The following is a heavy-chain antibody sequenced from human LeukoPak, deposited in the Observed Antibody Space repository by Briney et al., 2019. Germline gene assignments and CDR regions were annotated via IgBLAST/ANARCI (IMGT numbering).Heavy chain of an antibody. CDR3: AGDIFQFDP. V-gene: IGHV3-23*01. CDR2: ISGSGGST. J-gene: IGHJ5*02. CDR1: GFTFSSYA. Sequence: GGSLRLSCAASGFTFSSYAMSWVRQTPGKGLEWVSAISGSGGSTYYADSVKGRFTISRDNAKNSLYLQMNSLRAEDTAVYYCAGDIFQFDPWGQGTLVTVSS. D-gene: IGHD3-9*01.